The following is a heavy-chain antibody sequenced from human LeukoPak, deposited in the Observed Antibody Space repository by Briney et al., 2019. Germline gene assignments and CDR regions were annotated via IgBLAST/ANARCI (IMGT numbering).Heavy chain of an antibody. CDR2: IYYSGST. D-gene: IGHD6-19*01. Sequence: PSETLSLTCTVSGGSISSSSHYWGWTRQPPGKGLEWIGSIYYSGSTFYNSSLKSRVTISVDTSKNQLSLKLRSVTAADTAVYYCARGSVVWLAYFDYWGQGTLVTVSS. CDR1: GGSISSSSHY. J-gene: IGHJ4*02. CDR3: ARGSVVWLAYFDY. V-gene: IGHV4-39*01.